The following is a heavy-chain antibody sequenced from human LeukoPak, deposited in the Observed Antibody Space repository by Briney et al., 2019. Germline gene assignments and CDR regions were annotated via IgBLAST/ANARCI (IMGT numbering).Heavy chain of an antibody. CDR3: ARAGPLRWGVKSPDAFDI. J-gene: IGHJ3*02. CDR1: GGSISNGRYY. CDR2: IYSSGST. D-gene: IGHD4-23*01. V-gene: IGHV4-61*02. Sequence: SQTLSLTCTVSGGSISNGRYYWNWIRQPAGKGLEWIGRIYSSGSTNYNPSLKNRVTISVDTSKNQFSLNLSSVTAADTAVYYCARAGPLRWGVKSPDAFDIWGQGTMVTVSS.